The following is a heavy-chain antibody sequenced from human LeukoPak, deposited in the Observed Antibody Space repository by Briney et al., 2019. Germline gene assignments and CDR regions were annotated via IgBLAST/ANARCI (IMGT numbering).Heavy chain of an antibody. Sequence: PGRSLRLSCAASGFTFDDYGMHWVRQASGKGLEWVSGINWNSNYIGYAESVKGRFTISRDNAKNSLVLQMSGLRPEDTALYFCAKDSGSDYSGWFESWGQGTLVTVST. J-gene: IGHJ5*01. CDR3: AKDSGSDYSGWFES. D-gene: IGHD3-10*01. V-gene: IGHV3-9*01. CDR2: INWNSNYI. CDR1: GFTFDDYG.